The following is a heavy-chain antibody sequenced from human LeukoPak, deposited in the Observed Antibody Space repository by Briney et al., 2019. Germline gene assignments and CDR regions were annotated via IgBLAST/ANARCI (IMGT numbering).Heavy chain of an antibody. CDR3: ARGRRAYYYDTPSNAFDI. CDR2: ISASNGNT. CDR1: GYTFTSYG. V-gene: IGHV1-18*01. D-gene: IGHD3-22*01. J-gene: IGHJ3*02. Sequence: ASVKVSCKASGYTFTSYGISWVRQAPGQGLEWMGWISASNGNTNYAQKLQGRVTMTTDTSTSTAYMELRSLRSDDTAVYYCARGRRAYYYDTPSNAFDIWGQGTMVTVSS.